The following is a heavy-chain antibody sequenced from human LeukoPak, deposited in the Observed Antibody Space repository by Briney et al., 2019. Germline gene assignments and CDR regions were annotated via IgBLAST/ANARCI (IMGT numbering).Heavy chain of an antibody. Sequence: QPGGSLRLSCAASGSAFSRTWIHWVRQAPGKGLVWVSHIDNDAGTTTYADSVRGRFTISRDNAKNTVPLQMNSLRAEDTAVYYCASDGAYALAVWGQGTTVTVSS. J-gene: IGHJ6*02. CDR3: ASDGAYALAV. CDR2: IDNDAGTT. CDR1: GSAFSRTW. V-gene: IGHV3-74*01. D-gene: IGHD1-26*01.